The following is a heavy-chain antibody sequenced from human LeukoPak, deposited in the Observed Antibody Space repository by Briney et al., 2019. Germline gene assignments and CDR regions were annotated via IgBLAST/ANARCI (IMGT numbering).Heavy chain of an antibody. Sequence: GASLRLSCAASGFTFSNYAMSWVRQAPGKGLEWVSAIVSSGGSTYYADSVKGRFSISRDNSKNTLFLQMNSLRVEDTALYYCSKWGDYDVLTGYYDSDFWGQGTLVTVSS. CDR1: GFTFSNYA. CDR2: IVSSGGST. CDR3: SKWGDYDVLTGYYDSDF. D-gene: IGHD3-9*01. V-gene: IGHV3-23*01. J-gene: IGHJ4*02.